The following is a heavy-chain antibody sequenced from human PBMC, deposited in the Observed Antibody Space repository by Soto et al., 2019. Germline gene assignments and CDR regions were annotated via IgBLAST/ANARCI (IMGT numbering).Heavy chain of an antibody. J-gene: IGHJ5*02. Sequence: TSETLSLTCAVYGGSFSDYSWTWIRQPPGKGLEWIGEINHSGSTYYNPSLKSRVTISVDKSKNQFSLKLSSVTAADTAVYYCARENVVVVPAAIFDGLKTVQSGINWFDPWGQETLVTVSA. V-gene: IGHV4-34*01. D-gene: IGHD2-2*01. CDR2: INHSGST. CDR3: ARENVVVVPAAIFDGLKTVQSGINWFDP. CDR1: GGSFSDYS.